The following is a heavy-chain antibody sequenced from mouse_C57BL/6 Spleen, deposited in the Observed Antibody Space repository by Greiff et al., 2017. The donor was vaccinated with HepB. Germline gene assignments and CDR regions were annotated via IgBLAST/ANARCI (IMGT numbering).Heavy chain of an antibody. Sequence: EVQLQQSGPVLVKPGASVKMSCKASGYTFTDYYMNWVKQSHGKSLEWIGVINPYNGGTSYNQKFKGKATLTVDKSSSTAYMELNSLTSEDSAVYYCARWGGYGNYDRYYAMDYWGQGTSVTVSS. J-gene: IGHJ4*01. V-gene: IGHV1-19*01. CDR2: INPYNGGT. D-gene: IGHD2-1*01. CDR1: GYTFTDYY. CDR3: ARWGGYGNYDRYYAMDY.